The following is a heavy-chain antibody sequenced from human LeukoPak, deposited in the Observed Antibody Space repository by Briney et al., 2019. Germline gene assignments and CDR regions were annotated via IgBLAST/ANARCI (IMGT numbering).Heavy chain of an antibody. V-gene: IGHV4-39*01. CDR2: IYYSGST. CDR1: GGSISSSSYY. Sequence: SETLSLTCTVSGGSISSSSYYWDWIRQPPGKGLEWIGSIYYSGSTYYNPSLKSRVTISVDTSKNQFSLKLSSVTAADTAVYYCAVYYYDSSGYFDYWGQGTLVTVSS. CDR3: AVYYYDSSGYFDY. D-gene: IGHD3-22*01. J-gene: IGHJ4*02.